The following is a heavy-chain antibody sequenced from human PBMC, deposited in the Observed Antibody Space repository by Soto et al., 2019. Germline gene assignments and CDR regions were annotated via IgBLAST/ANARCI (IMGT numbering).Heavy chain of an antibody. CDR1: GGTFSSYA. CDR2: LIPIFGTA. CDR3: ARGLGYCSGGSCYTFGY. V-gene: IGHV1-69*12. D-gene: IGHD2-15*01. J-gene: IGHJ4*02. Sequence: QVQLVQSGAEVKKPGSSVKVSCKASGGTFSSYAISWVRQAPGQGLEWMGGLIPIFGTANYAQKFRGRVTTTADETTSTAYMELSSLRSEDRDVYYCARGLGYCSGGSCYTFGYWGQGTLVTVSS.